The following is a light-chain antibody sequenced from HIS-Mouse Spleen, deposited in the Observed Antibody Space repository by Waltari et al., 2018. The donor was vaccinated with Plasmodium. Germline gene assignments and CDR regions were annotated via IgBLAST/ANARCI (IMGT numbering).Light chain of an antibody. V-gene: IGLV1-51*01. CDR2: DNN. Sequence: QSVLTQPPSVSAAPGQKVPISCSGSSPHLGNNYVSWYQQLPGTAPKLLIYDNNKRPSGIPDRFSGSKSGTSATLGITGLQTGDEADYYCGTWDSSLSAGVVFGGGTKLTVL. J-gene: IGLJ2*01. CDR1: SPHLGNNY. CDR3: GTWDSSLSAGVV.